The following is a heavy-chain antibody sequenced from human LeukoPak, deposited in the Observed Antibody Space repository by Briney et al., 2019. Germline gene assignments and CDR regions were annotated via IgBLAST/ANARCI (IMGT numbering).Heavy chain of an antibody. CDR1: GGSISSHY. V-gene: IGHV4-59*08. Sequence: PSETLSLTCTVSGGSISSHYWSWIRQPPGKGLEWIGYVYYSGTTNYNPSLKSRVTISVDTSKNQFSLRLSSVTAADTAVYYCARHYGDYVYFDYWGQGTLVTVSS. CDR3: ARHYGDYVYFDY. J-gene: IGHJ4*02. CDR2: VYYSGTT. D-gene: IGHD4-17*01.